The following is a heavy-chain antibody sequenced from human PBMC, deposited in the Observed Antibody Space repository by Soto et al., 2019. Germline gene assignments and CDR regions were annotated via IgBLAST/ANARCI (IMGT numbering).Heavy chain of an antibody. CDR2: IYPGGVNI. CDR3: ARDFGTTVVTPHY. J-gene: IGHJ4*02. Sequence: ASVKVSCKAIGYSFTSHYMHWVRQAPGQGLEWMGTIYPGGVNIGYADSVKGRFTISRDNSKNTLYLQMNSLRAEDTAVYYCARDFGTTVVTPHYWGQGTLVTVSS. CDR1: GYSFTSHY. V-gene: IGHV1-46*04. D-gene: IGHD4-17*01.